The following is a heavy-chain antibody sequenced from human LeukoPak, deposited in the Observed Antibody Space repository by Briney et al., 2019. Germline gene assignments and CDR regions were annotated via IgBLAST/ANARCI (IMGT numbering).Heavy chain of an antibody. CDR2: IYYSGST. CDR3: ARQIASAYYYYYGMDV. D-gene: IGHD3-22*01. J-gene: IGHJ6*02. Sequence: SETLSLTCTVSGGSISSSSYYWGWIRQPPGKGLEWIGSIYYSGSTYYNPSLKSRVTISVDTSKNQFSLKLSSVTAADTAVYYCARQIASAYYYYYGMDVWGQGTTVTVSS. V-gene: IGHV4-39*01. CDR1: GGSISSSSYY.